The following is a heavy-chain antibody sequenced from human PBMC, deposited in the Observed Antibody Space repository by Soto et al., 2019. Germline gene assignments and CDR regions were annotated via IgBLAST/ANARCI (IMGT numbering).Heavy chain of an antibody. CDR3: AREGSAPYYYYGMDV. Sequence: SVKVSCKASGGTFSTSSINWVRQAPGQGLEWMGGIIPIFGTADYAQKLQGRVTMTTDTSTSTAYMALRSLRSDDTAVYYCAREGSAPYYYYGMDVWGQGTTVTVS. CDR2: IIPIFGTA. CDR1: GGTFSTSS. D-gene: IGHD6-19*01. J-gene: IGHJ6*02. V-gene: IGHV1-69*05.